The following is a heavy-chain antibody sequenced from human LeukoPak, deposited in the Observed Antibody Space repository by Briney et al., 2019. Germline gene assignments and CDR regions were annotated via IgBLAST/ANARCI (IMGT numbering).Heavy chain of an antibody. V-gene: IGHV4-38-2*02. CDR3: ARESPSDLGGSNDFDS. CDR2: IYHGGRA. D-gene: IGHD3-16*01. CDR1: GGSISDYY. J-gene: IGHJ4*02. Sequence: SETLSLTCTVSGGSISDYYWIWIRQPAGKGLEWIGSIYHGGRAYYNPSLKSRVTISVDTSKNQFSLKLSSVTAADTAVYYCARESPSDLGGSNDFDSWGQGTLVTVSS.